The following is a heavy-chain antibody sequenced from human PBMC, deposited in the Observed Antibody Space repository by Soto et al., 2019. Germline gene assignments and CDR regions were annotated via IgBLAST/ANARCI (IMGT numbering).Heavy chain of an antibody. Sequence: SETLSLTCTVSGGSVSSGSYYWSWIRQPPGKGLEWIGYIYYSGSTNYNPSLKSRVTISVDTSKNQFSLKLSSVTAADTAVYYCARGDYYGSGSRLDGYYYGMDVWGQGTTVTVSS. CDR2: IYYSGST. V-gene: IGHV4-61*01. J-gene: IGHJ6*02. CDR1: GGSVSSGSYY. D-gene: IGHD3-10*01. CDR3: ARGDYYGSGSRLDGYYYGMDV.